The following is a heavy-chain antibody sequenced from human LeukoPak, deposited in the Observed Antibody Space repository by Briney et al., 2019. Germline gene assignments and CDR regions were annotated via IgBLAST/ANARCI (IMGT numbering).Heavy chain of an antibody. V-gene: IGHV3-23*01. D-gene: IGHD3-16*01. J-gene: IGHJ3*02. Sequence: PGGSLRLSCAASGFTFSSYGMSWVRQAPGKGLEWVSGISPSGGATSYTDSVKGRFTISRDNSKNTLHLQMNSLRAEDTAIYYCAKASLCSSAACYAFDIWGQGTMVTVSS. CDR3: AKASLCSSAACYAFDI. CDR2: ISPSGGAT. CDR1: GFTFSSYG.